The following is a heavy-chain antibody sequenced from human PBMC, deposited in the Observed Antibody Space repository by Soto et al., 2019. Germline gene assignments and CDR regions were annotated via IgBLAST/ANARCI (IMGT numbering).Heavy chain of an antibody. Sequence: GGSLRLSCAASVFTFDDYAMHWVRQAPGKGLEWVSGISWNSGSIGYADSVKGRFTISRDNAKNSLYLQMNSLRAEDTALYCCAKDISAIAARNYYYGMDVWGQGTTVTVSS. CDR2: ISWNSGSI. J-gene: IGHJ6*02. CDR1: VFTFDDYA. CDR3: AKDISAIAARNYYYGMDV. D-gene: IGHD6-6*01. V-gene: IGHV3-9*01.